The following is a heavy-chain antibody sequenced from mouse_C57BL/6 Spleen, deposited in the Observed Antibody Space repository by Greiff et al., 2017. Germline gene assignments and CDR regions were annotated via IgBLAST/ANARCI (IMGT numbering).Heavy chain of an antibody. J-gene: IGHJ4*01. Sequence: QVQLQQPGAELVKPGASVKLSCKASGYTFTSYWMHWVKQRPGQGLEWIGMIHPNSGSTNYNEKFKSKATLTVDKSSSSAYMQLSSLTSEDPAVYYCARGGGYYKLYYAMDYWGQGTSVTVSS. D-gene: IGHD2-3*01. CDR2: IHPNSGST. V-gene: IGHV1-64*01. CDR1: GYTFTSYW. CDR3: ARGGGYYKLYYAMDY.